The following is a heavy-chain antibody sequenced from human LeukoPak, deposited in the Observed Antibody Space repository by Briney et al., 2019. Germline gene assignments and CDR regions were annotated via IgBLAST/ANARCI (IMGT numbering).Heavy chain of an antibody. V-gene: IGHV4-30-4*01. CDR3: ARGLYRGPLKIIGNWFDP. J-gene: IGHJ5*02. CDR2: IYYSGST. D-gene: IGHD1-14*01. Sequence: SETLSLTCTVSGGSISSGDYYWSWIRQPPGKGLEWIGYIYYSGSTYYNPSLKSRVTISVDTSKNQFSLKLSSVTAADTAVYYCARGLYRGPLKIIGNWFDPWGQGTLVTVSS. CDR1: GGSISSGDYY.